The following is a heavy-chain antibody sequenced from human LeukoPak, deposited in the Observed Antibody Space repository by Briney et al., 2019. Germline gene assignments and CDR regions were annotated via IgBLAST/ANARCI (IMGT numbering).Heavy chain of an antibody. Sequence: GGSLRLSCAASGFTFSGYWMNWVRQAPGKGLEWVSSISSSSSYINYADSVRGRFTISRDNAKNSLFLQMDSLRGEDTAVYHCARCTTGKTFGSLREIKKSREIDYWGQGTLVTVSS. CDR3: ARCTTGKTFGSLREIKKSREIDY. V-gene: IGHV3-21*01. CDR1: GFTFSGYW. CDR2: ISSSSSYI. J-gene: IGHJ4*02. D-gene: IGHD1-1*01.